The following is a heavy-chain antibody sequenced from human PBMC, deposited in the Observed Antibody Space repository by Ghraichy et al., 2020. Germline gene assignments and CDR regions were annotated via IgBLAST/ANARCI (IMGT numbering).Heavy chain of an antibody. CDR1: GYTFTNYY. V-gene: IGHV1-2*02. J-gene: IGHJ5*02. Sequence: ASVKVSCKASGYTFTNYYIHWVRQAPGQGPEWMGWINPDTGDTNYAQKFQGRVTMARDTSISAVDMELSRLRSDDTAVYYCARDSLAVPPNWYDPWGPGTLVTVSS. D-gene: IGHD4-17*01. CDR2: INPDTGDT. CDR3: ARDSLAVPPNWYDP.